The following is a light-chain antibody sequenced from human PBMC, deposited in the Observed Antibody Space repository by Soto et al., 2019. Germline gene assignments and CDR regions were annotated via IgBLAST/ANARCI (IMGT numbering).Light chain of an antibody. J-gene: IGKJ1*01. CDR1: QSISRY. CDR3: QQSYSFWT. CDR2: AAS. Sequence: DIQMTQAPSSLSASVGDRVTITFRASQSISRYVDWYQHKPGKAPHLVIYAASSLQSGDPSRFSSSESGTDYTLTISGLQPEDFPTYYCQQSYSFWTFGRGTKVEIK. V-gene: IGKV1-39*01.